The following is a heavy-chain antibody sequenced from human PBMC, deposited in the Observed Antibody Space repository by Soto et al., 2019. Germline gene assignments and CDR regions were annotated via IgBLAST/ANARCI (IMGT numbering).Heavy chain of an antibody. V-gene: IGHV1-3*01. D-gene: IGHD3-22*01. CDR3: ARTRGYYSYDY. Sequence: QVQLVQSGAEVKKPGASVKVSCKASGYTFTSYAMHWVRQAPGQRLEWMGWINAGNGNTKYSQKFQGRVTITRDTSASTADMELRSPRSADTAVYYCARTRGYYSYDYWGQGTLVTVSS. CDR1: GYTFTSYA. J-gene: IGHJ4*02. CDR2: INAGNGNT.